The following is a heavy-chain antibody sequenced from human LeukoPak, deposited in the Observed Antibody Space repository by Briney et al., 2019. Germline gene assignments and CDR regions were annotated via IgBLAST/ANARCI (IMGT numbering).Heavy chain of an antibody. V-gene: IGHV3-49*04. J-gene: IGHJ4*02. CDR3: TLTMIVVARSHFDY. CDR1: GFTFGEYG. D-gene: IGHD3-22*01. Sequence: GGSLRLSCTASGFTFGEYGMSWVRQAPGKGLEWIGFIRSKGHGGTTEYAVSVKGRFTISRDDSKSIAYLQLNSLKTEDTAVYYCTLTMIVVARSHFDYWGQGTLVTVSS. CDR2: IRSKGHGGTT.